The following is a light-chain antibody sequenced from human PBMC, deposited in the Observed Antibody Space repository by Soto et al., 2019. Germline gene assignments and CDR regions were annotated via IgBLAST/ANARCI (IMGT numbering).Light chain of an antibody. Sequence: DIVLTQSPVTLSWSPGERAPLSCRASQSLGNNYLAWYQQKPGQAPRLLIYGASGRATGIPDRFSGSGSGTDFNLAIRRLEPEDFAVYYCQQYERSPETFGQGTKVDIK. CDR2: GAS. CDR3: QQYERSPET. CDR1: QSLGNNY. J-gene: IGKJ1*01. V-gene: IGKV3-20*01.